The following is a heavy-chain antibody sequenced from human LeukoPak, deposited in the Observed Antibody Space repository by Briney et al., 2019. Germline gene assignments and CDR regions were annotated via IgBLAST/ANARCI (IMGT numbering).Heavy chain of an antibody. CDR3: ARVPYYYGMDV. CDR1: GFTFSSYE. CDR2: ISSSGSTI. J-gene: IGHJ6*02. Sequence: GGSLRLSCAASGFTFSSYEMNWVRQAPGKGLEWVSYISSSGSTIYYADSVKGRFTISRDNAKNSLYLQMNSLRAEDTAVYYCARVPYYYGMDVWGQGTTVTVSS. V-gene: IGHV3-48*03.